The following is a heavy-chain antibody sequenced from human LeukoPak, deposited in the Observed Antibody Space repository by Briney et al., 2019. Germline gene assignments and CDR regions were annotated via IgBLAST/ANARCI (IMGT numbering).Heavy chain of an antibody. J-gene: IGHJ6*02. D-gene: IGHD2-8*02. CDR2: IYSGGST. V-gene: IGHV3-53*01. CDR1: GFTVSSNY. CDR3: ARYWVGYGMDV. Sequence: QPGGSLRLSCAASGFTVSSNYMSWVRQAPGKGLEWVSVIYSGGSTYYADSVKGRFTISRDNSENTLYLQMNSLRAEDTAVYYCARYWVGYGMDVWGQGTTVTVSS.